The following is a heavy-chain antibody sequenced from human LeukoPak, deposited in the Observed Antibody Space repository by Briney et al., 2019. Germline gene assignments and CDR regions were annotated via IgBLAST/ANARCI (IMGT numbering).Heavy chain of an antibody. V-gene: IGHV3-21*01. CDR1: GFTFSSYS. J-gene: IGHJ4*02. CDR2: ISSSSSYI. CDR3: ARALTIFGVVIGFDY. D-gene: IGHD3-3*01. Sequence: PGGSLRLSCAASGFTFSSYSMNWVRQAPGKGLEWVSSISSSSSYIYYADSVKGRFTISRDNAKNSLYLQMNSLRAEDTAVYYCARALTIFGVVIGFDYWGQGTLVTVSS.